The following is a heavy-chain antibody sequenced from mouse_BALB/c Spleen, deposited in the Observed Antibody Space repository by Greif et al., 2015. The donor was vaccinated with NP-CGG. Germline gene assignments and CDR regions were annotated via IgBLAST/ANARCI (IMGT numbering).Heavy chain of an antibody. J-gene: IGHJ2*01. CDR2: INPTNGDT. CDR3: ARSGYGNYFDY. CDR1: GYTFTSYY. V-gene: IGHV1S81*02. D-gene: IGHD2-10*02. Sequence: QVQLKESGAELVKPGASVKLSCKASGYTFTSYYMYWVKQRPGQGLEWIGEINPTNGDTNFNEKFKSKATLTVDKSSSTAYMQLSSLTSEDSAVYYCARSGYGNYFDYWGQGTTLTVSS.